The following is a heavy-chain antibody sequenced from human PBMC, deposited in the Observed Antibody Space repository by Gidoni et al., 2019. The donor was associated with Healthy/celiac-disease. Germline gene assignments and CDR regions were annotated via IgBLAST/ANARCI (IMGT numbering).Heavy chain of an antibody. V-gene: IGHV3-30-3*01. CDR1: VFTFSSYA. CDR2: ISYDGSNK. J-gene: IGHJ4*02. Sequence: QVQLVESGGGVVQPGRSVRLSCAASVFTFSSYAMHWVRQAPGKGLEWVAVISYDGSNKYYADSVKGRFTISRDNSKNTLYLQMNSLRAEDTAVYYCARDWSHYYDSSGPFDYWGQGTLVTVSS. D-gene: IGHD3-22*01. CDR3: ARDWSHYYDSSGPFDY.